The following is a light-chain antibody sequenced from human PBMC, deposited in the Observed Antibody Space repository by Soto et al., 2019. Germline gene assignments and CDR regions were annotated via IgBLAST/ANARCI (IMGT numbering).Light chain of an antibody. CDR2: GAS. V-gene: IGKV3-15*01. CDR3: QQYNNWPQT. Sequence: EIVMTQSPATLSVSPGERATLSCRASQSVSSNLAWYQQKPGQAPGLLIYGASTRATGIPARFSGSGSGTEFTLTINNLQSEDFAVYFSQQYNNWPQTFGQGTKVEIK. J-gene: IGKJ1*01. CDR1: QSVSSN.